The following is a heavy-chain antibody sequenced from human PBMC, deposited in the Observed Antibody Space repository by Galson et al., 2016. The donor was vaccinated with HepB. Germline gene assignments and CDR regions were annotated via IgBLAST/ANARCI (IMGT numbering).Heavy chain of an antibody. V-gene: IGHV3-74*01. J-gene: IGHJ4*02. CDR3: GRVPIKGAGKGIDL. Sequence: SLRLSCAASGFTFSTYWMHWVRQAPGKGLVWVSRVHSDGGRASYADSVRGRFTISRDNAENTLYLQMNSLRAEDTAVYYCGRVPIKGAGKGIDLWGQGTLVTVSS. CDR1: GFTFSTYW. CDR2: VHSDGGRA. D-gene: IGHD6-19*01.